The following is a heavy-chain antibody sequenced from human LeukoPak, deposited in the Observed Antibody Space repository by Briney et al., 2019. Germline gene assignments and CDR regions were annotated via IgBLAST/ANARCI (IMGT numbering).Heavy chain of an antibody. Sequence: GASVTVSCKASGYTFTSYYMHWVRQAPGQGLEWMGIINPSGGSTSYAQKFQGRVTMTRDTSTSTVYMELSSLRSEDTAVYYCARGRDTAMGQDNWFDPWGQGTLVTVSS. CDR2: INPSGGST. CDR3: ARGRDTAMGQDNWFDP. D-gene: IGHD5-18*01. CDR1: GYTFTSYY. V-gene: IGHV1-46*01. J-gene: IGHJ5*02.